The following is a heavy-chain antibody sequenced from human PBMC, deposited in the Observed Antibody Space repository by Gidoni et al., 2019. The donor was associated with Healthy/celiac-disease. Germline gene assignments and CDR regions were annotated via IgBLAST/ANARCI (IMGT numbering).Heavy chain of an antibody. CDR3: ARSRITMVRGVENDAFDI. CDR1: GGSISSGNYY. J-gene: IGHJ3*02. V-gene: IGHV4-61*02. Sequence: QVQLQESGPGLVKPSQTLSLTCTVSGGSISSGNYYWVWIRQPAGKGLEWIGRLYSSGSTNYNPSLKSRVTISVDTSKNQFSLKLSSVTAADTAVYYCARSRITMVRGVENDAFDIWGQGTMVTVSS. CDR2: LYSSGST. D-gene: IGHD3-10*01.